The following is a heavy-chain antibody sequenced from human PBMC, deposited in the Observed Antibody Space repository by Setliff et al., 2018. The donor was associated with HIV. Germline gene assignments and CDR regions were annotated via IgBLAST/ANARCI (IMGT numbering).Heavy chain of an antibody. D-gene: IGHD5-12*01. J-gene: IGHJ6*03. V-gene: IGHV3-53*01. CDR1: GFTVSSKY. CDR2: ISSGGST. CDR3: ARWTFLDYMDV. Sequence: GGSLRLSCAASGFTVSSKYMSWVRQAPGKGLEWVSGISSGGSTYYADSVKGRFTISRDSSRNTLYIQMNSLRVEDTAVYYCARWTFLDYMDVWGKGTTVTVSS.